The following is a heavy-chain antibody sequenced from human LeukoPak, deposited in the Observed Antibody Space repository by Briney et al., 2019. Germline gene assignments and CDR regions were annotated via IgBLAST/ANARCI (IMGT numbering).Heavy chain of an antibody. CDR2: IYYSGST. Sequence: SETLSLTCAVSGGSISSYYWSWIRQPPGKGLEWVGYIYYSGSTNYNPSLKSRVTISVDTSKNQFSLKLSSVTAADTAVYYCARVMFAMYYYDSSGYYFDYWGQGTLVTVSS. CDR1: GGSISSYY. V-gene: IGHV4-59*01. CDR3: ARVMFAMYYYDSSGYYFDY. D-gene: IGHD3-22*01. J-gene: IGHJ4*02.